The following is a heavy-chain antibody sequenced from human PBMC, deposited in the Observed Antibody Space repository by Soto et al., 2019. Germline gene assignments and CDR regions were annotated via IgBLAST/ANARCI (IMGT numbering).Heavy chain of an antibody. D-gene: IGHD3-10*01. J-gene: IGHJ6*02. CDR3: ARAAYGSGSYYAPYYYYAMDV. CDR2: ILYTGNT. CDR1: GASVSSYY. V-gene: IGHV4-59*02. Sequence: SETLSLTCTVSGASVSSYYWSWIRQPPGKGLEWLGYILYTGNTNYNPSLKSRVTMSVDTSKNQVSLKLSAVTAADTAVYFCARAAYGSGSYYAPYYYYAMDVWGQGTTVTVSS.